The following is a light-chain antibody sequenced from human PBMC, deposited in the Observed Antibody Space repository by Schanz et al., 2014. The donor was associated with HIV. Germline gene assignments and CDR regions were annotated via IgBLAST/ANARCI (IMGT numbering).Light chain of an antibody. CDR3: QQLNSYPYT. CDR1: QTIGSW. CDR2: KAS. V-gene: IGKV1-5*03. Sequence: DIQMTQSPSTLSASVGDRVTITCRASQTIGSWLAWYQQKPGKAPKLLIYKASSLESGVPSRFSGSGSGTEFTLTISSLQPDDFATYYCQQLNSYPYTFGQGTKLEIK. J-gene: IGKJ2*01.